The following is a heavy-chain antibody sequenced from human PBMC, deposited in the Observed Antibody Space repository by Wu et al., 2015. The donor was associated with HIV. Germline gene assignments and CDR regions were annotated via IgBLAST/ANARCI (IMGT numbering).Heavy chain of an antibody. J-gene: IGHJ6*02. D-gene: IGHD6-19*01. Sequence: QVQLVQSGAEVKKPGSSVKVSCKASGGTFSSYAISWVRQAPGQGLEWMGGIIPIFDTADYAQKFQGRVTMTTDTSTSTAYMELRSLRSDDTAVYYCARDQQWPTTYYYYYGMDVWGQGTTVTVSS. CDR2: IIPIFDTA. CDR3: ARDQQWPTTYYYYYGMDV. V-gene: IGHV1-69*05. CDR1: GGTFSSYA.